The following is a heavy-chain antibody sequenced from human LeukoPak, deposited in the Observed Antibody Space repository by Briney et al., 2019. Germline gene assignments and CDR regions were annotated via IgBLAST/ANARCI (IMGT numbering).Heavy chain of an antibody. CDR3: ARGPPHYYYDSSGYYWR. D-gene: IGHD3-22*01. Sequence: SETLSLTCAVYGGSFSGYYWSWIRQPPGKGLEWIGEINHSGSTNYNPSLKSRVTISVDTSKNQFSLKLSSVTAADTAVYYCARGPPHYYYDSSGYYWRWGRGTLVTVSS. CDR1: GGSFSGYY. V-gene: IGHV4-34*01. CDR2: INHSGST. J-gene: IGHJ4*02.